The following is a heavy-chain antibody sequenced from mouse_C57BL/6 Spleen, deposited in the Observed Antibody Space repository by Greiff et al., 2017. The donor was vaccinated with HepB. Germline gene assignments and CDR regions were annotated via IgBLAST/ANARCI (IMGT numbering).Heavy chain of an antibody. J-gene: IGHJ1*03. CDR1: GYTFTDYN. CDR2: INPNNGGT. V-gene: IGHV1-18*01. Sequence: EVQLQQSGPELVKPGASVKIPCKASGYTFTDYNMDWVKQSHGKSLEWIGDINPNNGGTIYNQKFKGKATLTVDKSSSTAYMELRSLTSEDNAFYYCARSLYYYGSSWGYFDVWGTGTTVTVSS. CDR3: ARSLYYYGSSWGYFDV. D-gene: IGHD1-1*01.